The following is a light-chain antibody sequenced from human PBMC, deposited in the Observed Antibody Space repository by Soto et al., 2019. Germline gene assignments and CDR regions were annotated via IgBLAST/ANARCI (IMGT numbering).Light chain of an antibody. V-gene: IGKV1-5*01. CDR1: QSASTF. CDR2: DAS. Sequence: DIQMTQSPSTLSASVGDRVTITCRASQSASTFLAWYQQKPGQAPKLLIYDASTLQSGVPSRFSASGSGTEFALTISGLQPDDFAVYYCQQRQSWPRTFGQGTKVDIK. J-gene: IGKJ1*01. CDR3: QQRQSWPRT.